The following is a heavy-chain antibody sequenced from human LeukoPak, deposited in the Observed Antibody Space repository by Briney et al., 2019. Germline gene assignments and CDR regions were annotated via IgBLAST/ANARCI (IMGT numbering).Heavy chain of an antibody. V-gene: IGHV5-51*01. CDR2: IYLDDSDI. J-gene: IGHJ4*02. Sequence: RECLKISCKGSGYSFTTYWIGWVRQMPGKGLEWMGNIYLDDSDIKYSPSFQGQVTISADKSISTAYLQWNSLQASDTAIYYCARLTVAAFDNWGQGTLVTVSS. CDR3: ARLTVAAFDN. CDR1: GYSFTTYW. D-gene: IGHD6-19*01.